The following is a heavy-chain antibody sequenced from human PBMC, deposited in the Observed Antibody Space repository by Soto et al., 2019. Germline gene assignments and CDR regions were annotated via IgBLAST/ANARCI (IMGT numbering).Heavy chain of an antibody. J-gene: IGHJ6*02. Sequence: SVKVSCKASGGTFSSYAISWVRQAPGQGLEWMGGIIPIFGTANYAQKFQGRVTITADESTSTAYMELSSLRSEDTAVYYCASPGIAAAHYYYGMDVWGQGTTVTVSS. CDR2: IIPIFGTA. V-gene: IGHV1-69*13. D-gene: IGHD6-13*01. CDR1: GGTFSSYA. CDR3: ASPGIAAAHYYYGMDV.